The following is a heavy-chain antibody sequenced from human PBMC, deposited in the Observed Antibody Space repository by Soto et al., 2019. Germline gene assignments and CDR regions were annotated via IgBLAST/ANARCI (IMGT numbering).Heavy chain of an antibody. CDR2: ITSSSNTI. D-gene: IGHD3-22*01. J-gene: IGHJ4*02. Sequence: GRSLRLSRAASGLTISRYRMNWVRKAPGKGLEWVSYITSSSNTIYYADSVKGRFTISRDNAKNSLYLQMISLRDGDTAVYYCAGLYDSSGYYYFDYWGQGTLVTVSS. V-gene: IGHV3-48*02. CDR1: GLTISRYR. CDR3: AGLYDSSGYYYFDY.